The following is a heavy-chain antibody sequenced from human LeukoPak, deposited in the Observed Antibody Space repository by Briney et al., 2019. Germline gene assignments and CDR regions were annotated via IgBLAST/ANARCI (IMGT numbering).Heavy chain of an antibody. D-gene: IGHD4-23*01. CDR2: IYYSGNT. CDR3: ARLPMAITPHVDH. V-gene: IGHV4-31*03. J-gene: IGHJ4*02. CDR1: GGSITSGGYY. Sequence: PSETLSLTCTVSGGSITSGGYYWSWIRQHPGKGLEWIGYIYYSGNTYYNPSLKSRVTISIDTSENQFSLKLRSVTAADTAVYYCARLPMAITPHVDHWGQGTLVTVSS.